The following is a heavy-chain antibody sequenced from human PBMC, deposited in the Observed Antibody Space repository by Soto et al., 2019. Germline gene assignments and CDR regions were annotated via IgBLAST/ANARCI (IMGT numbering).Heavy chain of an antibody. CDR3: ASLPIAVAGTGAFDY. V-gene: IGHV4-39*01. CDR2: IYYSGST. Sequence: KPSETLSPTCTVSGGSISSSSYYFGCIREPPGKGLELIGSIYYSGSTYYNPSLKSRVTISVDTSKNQFSLKLSSVTAADTAVYYCASLPIAVAGTGAFDYWGQGTLVTVSS. J-gene: IGHJ4*02. D-gene: IGHD6-19*01. CDR1: GGSISSSSYY.